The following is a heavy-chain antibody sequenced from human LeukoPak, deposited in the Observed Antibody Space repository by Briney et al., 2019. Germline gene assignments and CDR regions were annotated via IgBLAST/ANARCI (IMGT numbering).Heavy chain of an antibody. CDR2: IYYSGST. Sequence: PSETLSLTCTVSGGSISSYYWSWIRQPPGKGLEWIGYIYYSGSTNYNPSLKSRVTISVDTSKNQFSLKLSSVTAADTAVYYCARSFSGWYGLDAFDIWGQGTMVTVSS. D-gene: IGHD6-19*01. V-gene: IGHV4-59*12. J-gene: IGHJ3*02. CDR1: GGSISSYY. CDR3: ARSFSGWYGLDAFDI.